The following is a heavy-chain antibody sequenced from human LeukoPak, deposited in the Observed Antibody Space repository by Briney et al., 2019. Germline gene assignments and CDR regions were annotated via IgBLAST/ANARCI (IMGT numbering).Heavy chain of an antibody. D-gene: IGHD3-10*02. J-gene: IGHJ6*02. CDR3: ARVDTVYVNYYYGMDV. V-gene: IGHV4-34*01. CDR2: INHSGST. CDR1: GGSFSGYY. Sequence: SETLSLTCAVYGGSFSGYYWSWIRQPPGKGLEWIGEINHSGSTNYNPSLKSRVTISVDTSKNQFSLKLSSVTAADMAVYYCARVDTVYVNYYYGMDVWGQGTTVTVSS.